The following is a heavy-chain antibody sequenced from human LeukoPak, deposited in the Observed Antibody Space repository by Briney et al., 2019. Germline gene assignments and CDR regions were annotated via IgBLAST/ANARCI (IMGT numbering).Heavy chain of an antibody. V-gene: IGHV3-48*01. D-gene: IGHD3-16*01. Sequence: GGSLRLSCAASGFTFSSYSMNWVRQAPGKGLEWVSYISSSSSTIYYADSVKGRFTISRDNAKNSLYLQMNSLRAEDTAVYYCAREGDDYDSDIWGQGTMVTVSS. CDR1: GFTFSSYS. CDR2: ISSSSSTI. CDR3: AREGDDYDSDI. J-gene: IGHJ3*02.